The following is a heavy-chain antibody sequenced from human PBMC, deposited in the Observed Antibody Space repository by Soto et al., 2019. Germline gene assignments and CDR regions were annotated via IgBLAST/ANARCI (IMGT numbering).Heavy chain of an antibody. Sequence: QPEGSLRLSCAASGLTFSSYEMNWVRQAPGKGLEWVSYISSSGSTIYYADSVKGRFTISRDNAKNSLYLQMNSLRAEDTAVYYCARGEQLVLTHYYGMDVWGKGTTETVS. CDR3: ARGEQLVLTHYYGMDV. D-gene: IGHD6-6*01. V-gene: IGHV3-48*03. CDR2: ISSSGSTI. J-gene: IGHJ6*04. CDR1: GLTFSSYE.